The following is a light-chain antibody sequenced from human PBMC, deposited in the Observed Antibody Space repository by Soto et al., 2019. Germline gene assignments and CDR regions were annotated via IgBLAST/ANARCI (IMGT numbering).Light chain of an antibody. V-gene: IGLV2-14*01. CDR3: STYTSSDTDV. CDR1: SSDVGGYNY. CDR2: DVS. Sequence: QSALTQPASVSGSPGQSITISCTGISSDVGGYNYVSWYQQHPGKAPKLMIYDVSNRPSGVSTRFSGSKSGNTASLTISGLQAADEGDYYCSTYTSSDTDVFGTGTKLTLL. J-gene: IGLJ1*01.